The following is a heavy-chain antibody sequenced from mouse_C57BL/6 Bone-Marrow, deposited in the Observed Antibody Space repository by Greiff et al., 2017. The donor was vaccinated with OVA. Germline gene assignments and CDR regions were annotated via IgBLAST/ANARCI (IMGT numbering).Heavy chain of an antibody. CDR1: GFTFSSYA. CDR2: ISPGGDYI. D-gene: IGHD1-1*01. J-gene: IGHJ1*03. CDR3: TRDESYYYGSRHRGYFDV. Sequence: EVKLMESGEGLVKPGGSLKLSCAASGFTFSSYAMSWVRQTPEKRLEWVAYISPGGDYIYYADTVKGRFTISRDNARTTLYLQMSSLKAEDTAMSYCTRDESYYYGSRHRGYFDVWGTGNTVTVSS. V-gene: IGHV5-9-1*02.